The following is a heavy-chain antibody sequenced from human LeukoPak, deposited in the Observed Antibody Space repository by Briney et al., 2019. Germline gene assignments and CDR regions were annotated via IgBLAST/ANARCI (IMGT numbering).Heavy chain of an antibody. J-gene: IGHJ4*02. CDR3: VREVRYHDDSGYPDS. V-gene: IGHV4-38-2*02. CDR1: GDSINNTYF. D-gene: IGHD3-22*01. Sequence: SETLPLTCDVFGDSINNTYFWGWIRRPPGKGLQWIGSIDQGGNTYFESSLKGRVYLSVDTSKNQFSLTLTPVTDADTAIYHCVREVRYHDDSGYPDSWGQGTLVIVSS. CDR2: IDQGGNT.